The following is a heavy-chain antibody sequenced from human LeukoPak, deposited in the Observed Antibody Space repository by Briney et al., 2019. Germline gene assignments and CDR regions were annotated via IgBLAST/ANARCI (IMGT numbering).Heavy chain of an antibody. CDR3: AREVATTYNWFDP. J-gene: IGHJ5*02. V-gene: IGHV3-53*01. Sequence: GGSLRLSCAASGFTVSSNYMNWVRQAPGKGLEWVSVIYISGSTYYADSVKGRFTISRDNSKNTLYLQMNSLRAEDTAVYYCAREVATTYNWFDPWGQGTLVTVSS. CDR1: GFTVSSNY. D-gene: IGHD4-11*01. CDR2: IYISGST.